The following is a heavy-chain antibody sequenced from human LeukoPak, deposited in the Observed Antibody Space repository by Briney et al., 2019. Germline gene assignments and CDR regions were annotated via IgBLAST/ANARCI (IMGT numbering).Heavy chain of an antibody. CDR1: GFTFSSYG. CDR2: IWYDGSNK. CDR3: AKDSYYYDSSGSPGDY. V-gene: IGHV3-33*06. Sequence: GRSLRLSCAASGFTFSSYGMHWVRQAPGKGLEWVAVIWYDGSNKYYADSVKGRFTISRDNSKNTLYLQMNSLRAEDTAVYYCAKDSYYYDSSGSPGDYWGQGTLVTVSS. D-gene: IGHD3-22*01. J-gene: IGHJ4*02.